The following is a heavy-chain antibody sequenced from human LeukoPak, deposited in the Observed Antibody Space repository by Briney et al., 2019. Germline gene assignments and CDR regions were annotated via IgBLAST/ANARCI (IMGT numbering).Heavy chain of an antibody. Sequence: SETLSLTCTVSGGSISSGGYYWSWIRQHPGKGLEWIGYIYYSGSTYYNPSLKSRVTISVDTSKNQFSLKLSSVTAADTAVYYCARKVIAAAGPYYYYGMDVWGQGTTVTASS. D-gene: IGHD6-13*01. CDR2: IYYSGST. CDR3: ARKVIAAAGPYYYYGMDV. V-gene: IGHV4-31*03. CDR1: GGSISSGGYY. J-gene: IGHJ6*02.